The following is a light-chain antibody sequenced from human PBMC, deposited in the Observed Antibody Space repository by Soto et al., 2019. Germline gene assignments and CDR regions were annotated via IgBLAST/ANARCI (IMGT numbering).Light chain of an antibody. CDR1: SSNIGAGYD. CDR2: GNS. J-gene: IGLJ3*02. Sequence: QSVLTQPPSVSGAPGQRVTISCTGSSSNIGAGYDVHWYQQLPGTAPKLLIYGNSNRPSGVPDRFSGSKSGTSAPLAITGLQAEDEADYYCPSYDSSLSGWVFGGGTKLTVL. V-gene: IGLV1-40*01. CDR3: PSYDSSLSGWV.